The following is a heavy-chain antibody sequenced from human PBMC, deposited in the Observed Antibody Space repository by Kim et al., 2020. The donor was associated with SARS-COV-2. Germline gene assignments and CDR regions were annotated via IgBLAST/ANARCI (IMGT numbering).Heavy chain of an antibody. Sequence: GGSLRLSCAASGFTFSSYAMHWVRQAPGKGLEWVAVISYDGSNKYYADSVKGRFTISRDNSKNTLYLQMNSLRAEDTAVYYCARDVGVRGEQADYFDYWGQGTLVTVSS. CDR2: ISYDGSNK. D-gene: IGHD3-10*01. J-gene: IGHJ4*02. CDR1: GFTFSSYA. V-gene: IGHV3-30*04. CDR3: ARDVGVRGEQADYFDY.